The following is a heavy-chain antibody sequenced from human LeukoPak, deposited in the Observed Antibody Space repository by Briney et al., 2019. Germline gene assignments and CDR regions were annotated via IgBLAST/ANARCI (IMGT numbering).Heavy chain of an antibody. CDR1: GSTFSSYG. V-gene: IGHV3-30*18. J-gene: IGHJ4*02. CDR3: AKVLSAGVLDC. CDR2: ISYDGSNK. Sequence: PGRSLRLPCAASGSTFSSYGMHWVRQAPGKGLEWVAVISYDGSNKYYADSVKGRFTISRDNSKNTLYLQMNSLRAEDTAVYYCAKVLSAGVLDCWGQGTLVTVSS. D-gene: IGHD6-19*01.